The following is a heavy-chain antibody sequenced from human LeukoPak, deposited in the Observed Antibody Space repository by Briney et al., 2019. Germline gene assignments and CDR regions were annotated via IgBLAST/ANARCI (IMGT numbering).Heavy chain of an antibody. J-gene: IGHJ5*02. CDR1: GFSLSRYY. D-gene: IGHD5-18*01. CDR3: ARSRGGYSIGQRESWFDP. CDR2: IHQDGSAK. V-gene: IGHV3-7*01. Sequence: GGSLRLSCAASGFSLSRYYMSWVRQAPGKGLQWVATIHQDGSAKYYVDSVKGRFTISRDNANNSLSLQLNSLRVEDSAVYYCARSRGGYSIGQRESWFDPWGHGTLVTVSS.